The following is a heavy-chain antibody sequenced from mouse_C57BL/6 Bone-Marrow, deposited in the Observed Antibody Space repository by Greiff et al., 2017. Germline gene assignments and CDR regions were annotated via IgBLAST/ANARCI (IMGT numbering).Heavy chain of an antibody. Sequence: EVQLQESGAELVRPGASVKLSCTASGFNIKDYYMHWVKQRPEQGLEWIGRIDPEDGDTEYAPKFQGKATMTADTSSNTAYLQLSSLTSEDTAFYYCTPLYYGSSPFGYWGQGTTLTVSS. J-gene: IGHJ2*01. CDR1: GFNIKDYY. D-gene: IGHD1-1*01. CDR3: TPLYYGSSPFGY. V-gene: IGHV14-1*01. CDR2: IDPEDGDT.